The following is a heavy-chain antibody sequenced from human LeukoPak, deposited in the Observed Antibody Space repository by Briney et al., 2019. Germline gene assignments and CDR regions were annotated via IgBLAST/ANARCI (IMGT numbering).Heavy chain of an antibody. CDR3: ARGSNSSGWYGEIYYYSMDV. J-gene: IGHJ6*02. D-gene: IGHD6-19*01. CDR1: GGSISSYY. V-gene: IGHV4-59*01. CDR2: IYYSGST. Sequence: SETLSLTCTVSGGSISSYYWSWIRQPPGKGLEWIGYIYYSGSTNYNPSLKSRVTISVDTSKNQFSLKLSSVTAADTAVYYCARGSNSSGWYGEIYYYSMDVWGQGTTVTVSS.